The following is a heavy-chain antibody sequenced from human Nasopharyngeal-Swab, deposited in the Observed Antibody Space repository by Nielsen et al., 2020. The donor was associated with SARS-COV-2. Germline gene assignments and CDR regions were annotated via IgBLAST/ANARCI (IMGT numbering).Heavy chain of an antibody. CDR3: ARGGYCSSTSCASYYYYMDV. V-gene: IGHV1-3*01. J-gene: IGHJ6*03. CDR1: GYTFTSYA. CDR2: INAGNGNT. D-gene: IGHD2-2*01. Sequence: ASVKDSCKASGYTFTSYAMHWVRQAPGQRLEGMGWINAGNGNTKYSQKFQGRVTITRDTSASTAYMELSRLRSEDTAVYYCARGGYCSSTSCASYYYYMDVWGKGTTVTVSS.